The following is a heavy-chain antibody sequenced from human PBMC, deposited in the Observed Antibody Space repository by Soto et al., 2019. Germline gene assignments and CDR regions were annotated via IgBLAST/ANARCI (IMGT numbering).Heavy chain of an antibody. J-gene: IGHJ3*01. V-gene: IGHV5-51*01. D-gene: IGHD1-26*01. CDR3: ARHDQWERQRADKKLGDAFDL. Sequence: RGESLKISCKGSGYSFTSYWIGWVRQMPGKGLEWMGIIYPGDSDTRYSPSFQGQVTISADKSISTAYLQWSSLKASDTAMYYCARHDQWERQRADKKLGDAFDLRGQRTMVTVSS. CDR1: GYSFTSYW. CDR2: IYPGDSDT.